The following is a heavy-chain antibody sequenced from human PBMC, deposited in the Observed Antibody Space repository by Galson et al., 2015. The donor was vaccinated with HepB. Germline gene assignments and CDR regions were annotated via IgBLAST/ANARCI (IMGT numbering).Heavy chain of an antibody. Sequence: SVKVSCKASGYTFTSYGISWVRQAPGQGLEWMGWISAYNGNTNYAQKLQGRVTMTTDTSTSTAYMALRSLRSDDTAVYYCARHPAGIVGAQGWFDPWGQGTLVTVSS. V-gene: IGHV1-18*01. CDR1: GYTFTSYG. CDR2: ISAYNGNT. J-gene: IGHJ5*02. CDR3: ARHPAGIVGAQGWFDP. D-gene: IGHD1-26*01.